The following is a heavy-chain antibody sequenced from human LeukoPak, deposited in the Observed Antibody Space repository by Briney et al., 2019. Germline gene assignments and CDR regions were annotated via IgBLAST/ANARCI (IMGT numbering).Heavy chain of an antibody. CDR1: GFTFSSYW. D-gene: IGHD3-22*01. CDR3: ARGHYYDSSGPKNWFDP. J-gene: IGHJ5*02. CDR2: IKQDGSEK. V-gene: IGHV3-7*01. Sequence: GGSLRLSCAASGFTFSSYWMSWVRQAPGKGLEWVANIKQDGSEKYYVDSVKGRFTISRDNAKNSLYLQMNSLRAEDTAVYYCARGHYYDSSGPKNWFDPWGQGTLVTVSS.